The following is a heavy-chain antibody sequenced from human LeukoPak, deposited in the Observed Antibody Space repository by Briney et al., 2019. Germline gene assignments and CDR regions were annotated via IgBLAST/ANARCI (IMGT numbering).Heavy chain of an antibody. CDR1: GGSVSSGSYY. D-gene: IGHD2-8*01. CDR2: IYYSGST. CDR3: AATNGRGFDY. J-gene: IGHJ4*02. V-gene: IGHV4-61*01. Sequence: SETLSLTCTVSGGSVSSGSYYWSWLRQPPGKGLEWIGYIYYSGSTNYNPSLKSRVTISVDTSKNQFSLKLSSVTAADTAVYYCAATNGRGFDYWGQGTLVTVSS.